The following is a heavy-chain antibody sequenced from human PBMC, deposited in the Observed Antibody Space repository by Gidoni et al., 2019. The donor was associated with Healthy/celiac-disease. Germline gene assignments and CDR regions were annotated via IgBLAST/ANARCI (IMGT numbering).Heavy chain of an antibody. CDR2: ISYDGSNK. CDR3: ARVRITMVRGEFDY. Sequence: QVQLVASGGGVVQPGRSLRLSCSASGSTFSSYAMHWVRQAPGKGLEWVAVISYDGSNKYYADSVKGRFTISRDNSKNTLYLQMNSLRAEDTAVYYCARVRITMVRGEFDYWGQGTLVTV. V-gene: IGHV3-30*01. J-gene: IGHJ4*02. D-gene: IGHD3-10*01. CDR1: GSTFSSYA.